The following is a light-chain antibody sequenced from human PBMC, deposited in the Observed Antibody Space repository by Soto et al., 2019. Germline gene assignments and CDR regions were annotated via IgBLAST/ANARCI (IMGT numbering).Light chain of an antibody. CDR3: QQYNTYS. CDR2: HAS. V-gene: IGKV1-5*02. J-gene: IGKJ1*01. CDR1: QSISTW. Sequence: DIQMTQSPSTLPASVGDRVTIIYRASQSISTWLAWYQQKPGTSPKLLIYHASTLESGVPSRFSGSGSGTEFSLTISSLQPDDFATYYCQQYNTYSFGQGTKVDI.